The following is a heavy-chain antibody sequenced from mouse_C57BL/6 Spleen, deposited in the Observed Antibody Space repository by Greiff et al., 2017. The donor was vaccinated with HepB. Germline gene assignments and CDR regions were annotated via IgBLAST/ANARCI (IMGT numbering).Heavy chain of an antibody. D-gene: IGHD2-1*01. V-gene: IGHV1-18*01. Sequence: EVKLVESGPELVKPGASVKIPCKASGYTFTDYNMDWVKQSHGKSLEWIGDINPNNGGTIYNQKFKGKATLTVDKSSSTAYMELRSLTSEDTAVYYCARLGRGIYYGNPYAMDYWGQGTSVTVSS. CDR2: INPNNGGT. J-gene: IGHJ4*01. CDR3: ARLGRGIYYGNPYAMDY. CDR1: GYTFTDYN.